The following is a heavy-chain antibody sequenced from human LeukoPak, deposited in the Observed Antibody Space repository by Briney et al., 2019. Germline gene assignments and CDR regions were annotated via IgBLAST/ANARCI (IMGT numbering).Heavy chain of an antibody. D-gene: IGHD3-3*01. Sequence: SETLSLTCTVSGGSISSYYWSWIRQPPGKGLEWIGYIYYSGSINYNPSLKSRVTISVDTSKNQFSLKLSSVTAADTAVYYCARQGNYDFWSGYYTGESYYYYYGMDVWGQGTTVTVSS. CDR2: IYYSGSI. CDR3: ARQGNYDFWSGYYTGESYYYYYGMDV. J-gene: IGHJ6*02. CDR1: GGSISSYY. V-gene: IGHV4-59*08.